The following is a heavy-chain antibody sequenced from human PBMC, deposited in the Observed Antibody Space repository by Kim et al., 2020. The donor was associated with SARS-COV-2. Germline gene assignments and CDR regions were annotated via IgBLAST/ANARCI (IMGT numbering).Heavy chain of an antibody. J-gene: IGHJ4*02. CDR2: LSLDSDRR. Sequence: GGSLRLSCEMSGFKFERFAVHWVRQPPGKGLEWVSGLSLDSDRRGDADAVKGRFTVSRDKAKDTLYLQMDSLRIEDTAFYYCTRDLVPGGADYWGQGTLVTVSS. V-gene: IGHV3-9*01. CDR3: TRDLVPGGADY. D-gene: IGHD6-6*01. CDR1: GFKFERFA.